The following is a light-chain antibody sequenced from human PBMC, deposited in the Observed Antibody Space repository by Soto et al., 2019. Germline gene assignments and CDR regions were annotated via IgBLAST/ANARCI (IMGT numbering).Light chain of an antibody. CDR2: GAS. Sequence: ELVLTQSPATLSVSPGARATLSCRASQSVSSNLAWYQQKPGQAPRLLIYGASTRATGIPARFSGSGSGTEFTLTISSLQSEDFAVYYGQQYNNWPPLTFGGGTKVDIK. CDR3: QQYNNWPPLT. CDR1: QSVSSN. J-gene: IGKJ4*01. V-gene: IGKV3-15*01.